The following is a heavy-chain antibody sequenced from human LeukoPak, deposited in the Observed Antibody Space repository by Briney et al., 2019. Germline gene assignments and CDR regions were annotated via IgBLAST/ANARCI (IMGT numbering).Heavy chain of an antibody. Sequence: GESLKISCRGSGYSFAKYWIAWVRQIPGKGLEWMGFIYGGDSETKYSPSFQGQVTISVDRSISTAYLQWSSLKASDTAIYYCARGIAAAGPFWYFDFWGRGTLVTVSS. J-gene: IGHJ2*01. CDR3: ARGIAAAGPFWYFDF. V-gene: IGHV5-51*01. D-gene: IGHD6-13*01. CDR2: IYGGDSET. CDR1: GYSFAKYW.